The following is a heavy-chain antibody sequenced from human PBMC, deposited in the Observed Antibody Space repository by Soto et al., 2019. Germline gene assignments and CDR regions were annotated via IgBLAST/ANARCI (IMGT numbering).Heavy chain of an antibody. CDR1: GGSISSGGYY. Sequence: QVHLQESGPGLVKPSQTLSLTCTVSGGSISSGGYYWSWIRQHPVKGLEWIGYIYYSGSTYYNPSLKSRVTLSVDTSKNQFSLKLSSVTAADTAVYYCARVKVPAAKYGMDVWGQGTTVTVSS. CDR2: IYYSGST. D-gene: IGHD2-2*01. J-gene: IGHJ6*02. V-gene: IGHV4-31*03. CDR3: ARVKVPAAKYGMDV.